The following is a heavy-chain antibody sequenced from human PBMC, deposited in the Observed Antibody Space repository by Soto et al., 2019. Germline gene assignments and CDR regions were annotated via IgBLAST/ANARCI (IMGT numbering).Heavy chain of an antibody. V-gene: IGHV4-61*01. D-gene: IGHD2-2*02. CDR3: ARANRQYCSVSTCYIFEY. CDR2: TDYSGST. CDR1: GASVSSNSYY. Sequence: SETLSLTCIVSGASVSSNSYYCTWIRQPPGKGLEWIGYTDYSGSTKYNPSLKSRVTISVDTSKNQFSLRLSSVTAADTAMYYCARANRQYCSVSTCYIFEYWGKGTQVTVYS. J-gene: IGHJ4*02.